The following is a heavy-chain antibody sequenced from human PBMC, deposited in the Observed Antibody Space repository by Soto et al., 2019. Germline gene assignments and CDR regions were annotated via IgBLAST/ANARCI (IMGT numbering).Heavy chain of an antibody. CDR3: ARDWSGPGNSAYYYYNMDV. D-gene: IGHD3-3*01. J-gene: IGHJ6*03. CDR2: INSDGSST. Sequence: EVQLVESGGGLVQPGRSLRLSCAASGFIFSNSWMHWVRQAPGKGLVWVSRINSDGSSTDYADSVKGRFTISRDNAKNTLYLQMNSLRAEDTALYYCARDWSGPGNSAYYYYNMDVWGKGTTVTVSS. V-gene: IGHV3-74*01. CDR1: GFIFSNSW.